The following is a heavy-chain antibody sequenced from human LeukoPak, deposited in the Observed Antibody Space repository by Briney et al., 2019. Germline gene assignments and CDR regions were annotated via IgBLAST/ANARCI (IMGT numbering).Heavy chain of an antibody. J-gene: IGHJ4*02. Sequence: EAPVKVSCKASGYTFTSYGISWVRQAPGQGLEWMGWISAYNGNTNYAQKLQGRVTMTTDTSTSTAYMELRSLRSDDTAVYYCARYVGLGPGTTAPDYWGQGTLVTVSS. CDR3: ARYVGLGPGTTAPDY. V-gene: IGHV1-18*01. CDR2: ISAYNGNT. D-gene: IGHD1-1*01. CDR1: GYTFTSYG.